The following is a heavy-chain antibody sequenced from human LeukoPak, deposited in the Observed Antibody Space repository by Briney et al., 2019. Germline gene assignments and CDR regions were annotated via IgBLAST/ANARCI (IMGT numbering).Heavy chain of an antibody. CDR2: MNPNSGNT. CDR3: ASFNNVDISY. V-gene: IGHV1-8*01. Sequence: ASVKVSCKASGYTFTSYDINWVRQATGQGLEWMGWMNPNSGNTGYAQKFQGRVTITADKSTSTAYMELSSLRSEDTAVYYCASFNNVDISYWGQGTLVTVSS. J-gene: IGHJ4*02. CDR1: GYTFTSYD. D-gene: IGHD2-2*03.